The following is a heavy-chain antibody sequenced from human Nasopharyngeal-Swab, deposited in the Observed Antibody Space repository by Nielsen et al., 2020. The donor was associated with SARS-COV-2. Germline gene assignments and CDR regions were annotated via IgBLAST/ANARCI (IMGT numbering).Heavy chain of an antibody. CDR3: AKGGYTTWFDP. V-gene: IGHV3-30-3*01. Sequence: GESLKISCAASGFTFSSYAMHWVRQAPGKGLEWVAVISYDGSNKYYADSVKGRFTISRDNSKNTLFLQMNSLSAEDTAIYYCAKGGYTTWFDPWGQGTLVTVSS. J-gene: IGHJ5*02. CDR2: ISYDGSNK. D-gene: IGHD2-15*01. CDR1: GFTFSSYA.